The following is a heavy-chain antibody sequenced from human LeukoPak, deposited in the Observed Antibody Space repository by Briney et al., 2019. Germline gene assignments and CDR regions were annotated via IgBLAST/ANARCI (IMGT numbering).Heavy chain of an antibody. CDR2: IYSGGST. J-gene: IGHJ4*02. V-gene: IGHV3-66*01. CDR1: GFTVSSNY. CDR3: WVYDFWSGYRPSRPQIDY. D-gene: IGHD3-3*01. Sequence: GRSLRLSCAASGFTVSSNYMSWVRQAPGKGLEWVSVIYSGGSTYYADSVKGRFTISRDNSKNTLYLQMNSLRAEDTAVYYCWVYDFWSGYRPSRPQIDYWGQGTLVTVSS.